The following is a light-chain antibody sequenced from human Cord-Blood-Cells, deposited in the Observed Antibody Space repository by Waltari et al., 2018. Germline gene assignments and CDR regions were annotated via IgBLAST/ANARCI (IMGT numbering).Light chain of an antibody. V-gene: IGLV2-8*01. CDR2: EVS. J-gene: IGLJ2*01. Sequence: QSALPPPPSASRSPGQPSTITCTATSSDDGGSNHVFCYQQHPGQAPNLMLYEVSKRPSGVPDRFSCSKSGNTASLTVTVLQAEDEADYYCSSYAGSNNFVVFGGGTKLTVL. CDR3: SSYAGSNNFVV. CDR1: SSDDGGSNH.